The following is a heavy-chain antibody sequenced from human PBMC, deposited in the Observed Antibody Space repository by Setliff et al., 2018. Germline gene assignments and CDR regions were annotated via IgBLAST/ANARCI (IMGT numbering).Heavy chain of an antibody. J-gene: IGHJ4*02. CDR1: GFTFSSDR. CDR2: ISNDGRKT. CDR3: ASDWRMDRTIWGLIIKGVMDF. V-gene: IGHV3-30-3*01. Sequence: GGSLRLSCEASGFTFSSDRMNWVRQAPGKGLEWVAVISNDGRKTYYADSVKGRFIISRDNSKNLVSLQMNTLRPDDTALYYCASDWRMDRTIWGLIIKGVMDFWGQGTLVTVSS. D-gene: IGHD3-10*01.